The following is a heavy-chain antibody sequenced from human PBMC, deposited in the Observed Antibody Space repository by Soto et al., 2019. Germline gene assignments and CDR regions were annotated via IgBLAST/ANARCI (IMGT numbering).Heavy chain of an antibody. J-gene: IGHJ6*02. V-gene: IGHV1-69*13. CDR2: IIPIFGTA. CDR1: GYTFSSYA. CDR3: ARRGSVRSGWSHSYCGMDV. Sequence: GASVKVSCKASGYTFSSYAISWVRQAPGQGLEWMGGIIPIFGTANYAQKFQGRVTMTADESTSTAYMELSSLRSEDTAVYYCARRGSVRSGWSHSYCGMDVWGQGTTVTVSS. D-gene: IGHD3-3*01.